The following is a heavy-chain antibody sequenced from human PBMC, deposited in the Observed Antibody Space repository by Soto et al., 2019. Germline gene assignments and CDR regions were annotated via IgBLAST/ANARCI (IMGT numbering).Heavy chain of an antibody. D-gene: IGHD3-10*01. J-gene: IGHJ6*02. CDR1: GGSISSGGYY. Sequence: QVQLQESGPGLVKPSQTLSLTCTVSGGSISSGGYYWSWIRQHPGKGLEWIGYIYYSGSTYYNPSLRDRVTLSVDTSTNHSSLKLSSVTAADSAVYYCAREVRRITMVRGVTRYYYYGMDVWGQGTTVTVSS. CDR2: IYYSGST. CDR3: AREVRRITMVRGVTRYYYYGMDV. V-gene: IGHV4-31*03.